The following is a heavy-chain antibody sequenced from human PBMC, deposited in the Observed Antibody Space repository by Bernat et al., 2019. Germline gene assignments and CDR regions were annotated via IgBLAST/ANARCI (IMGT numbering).Heavy chain of an antibody. CDR2: IYYSGST. CDR1: GGSISNYY. V-gene: IGHV4-59*01. D-gene: IGHD1-26*01. J-gene: IGHJ4*02. CDR3: AGRNLGATDY. Sequence: QVQLQESGPGLVKPSETLSLTCTVSGGSISNYYWSWIRQPPGKGLEWIGYIYYSGSTNYNPSLKRRVTISVDTSKNQFSLKQSAVTDADRAVYYCAGRNLGATDYWGQGTLVTVSS.